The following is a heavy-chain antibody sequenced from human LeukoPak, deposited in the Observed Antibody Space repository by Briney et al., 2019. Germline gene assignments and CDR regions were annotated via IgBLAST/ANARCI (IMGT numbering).Heavy chain of an antibody. D-gene: IGHD3-16*02. Sequence: ASVKVSCKASGYTFTGYYMHWVRQAPGQGLEWMGWINPNSGGTNYAQKFQGRVTMTRDTSISTAYMELSRLRSDDTAVYYCARDILYDYVWGSYRTDAFDIWGQGTMVTVFS. CDR3: ARDILYDYVWGSYRTDAFDI. CDR2: INPNSGGT. J-gene: IGHJ3*02. CDR1: GYTFTGYY. V-gene: IGHV1-2*02.